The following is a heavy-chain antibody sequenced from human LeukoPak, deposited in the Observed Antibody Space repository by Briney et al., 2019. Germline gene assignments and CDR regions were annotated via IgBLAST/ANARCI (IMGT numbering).Heavy chain of an antibody. J-gene: IGHJ5*02. CDR2: IIPIFGTA. D-gene: IGHD4-11*01. CDR1: GYTFTGYY. V-gene: IGHV1-69*06. Sequence: GASVKVSCKASGYTFTGYYMHWVRQAPGQGLEWMGGIIPIFGTANYAQKFRGRVTITADKSTRTAYMELSSLRSEDTAVYYCARETVLRFDPWGQGTLVTVSS. CDR3: ARETVLRFDP.